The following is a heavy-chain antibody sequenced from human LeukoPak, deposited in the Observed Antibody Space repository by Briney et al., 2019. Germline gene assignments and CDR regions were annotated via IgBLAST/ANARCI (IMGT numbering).Heavy chain of an antibody. Sequence: GGSLSLFCAASGFTFSSYAAHCVRQATRKALEWGTIISYDGRNNHYADSVKGRFTISRDNSKNTLHLQMNSLRAEDTAVYYCAKLGFDSSGAHTLFDYWGQGTQVTVSS. V-gene: IGHV3-30-3*02. J-gene: IGHJ4*02. D-gene: IGHD3-22*01. CDR3: AKLGFDSSGAHTLFDY. CDR1: GFTFSSYA. CDR2: ISYDGRNN.